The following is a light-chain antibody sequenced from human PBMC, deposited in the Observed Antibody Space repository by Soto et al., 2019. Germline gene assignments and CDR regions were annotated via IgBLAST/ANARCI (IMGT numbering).Light chain of an antibody. CDR1: SSDVGGYNY. Sequence: QSVLTQPASVPGSPGQSITISCTGTSSDVGGYNYVSWYQQHPGKAPKLMIYDVRNRPSGVSNRFSGSKSGNTASLTISGLQAEDEADYYCSSYTSSSTLDVFGTGTKLTVL. V-gene: IGLV2-14*01. J-gene: IGLJ1*01. CDR2: DVR. CDR3: SSYTSSSTLDV.